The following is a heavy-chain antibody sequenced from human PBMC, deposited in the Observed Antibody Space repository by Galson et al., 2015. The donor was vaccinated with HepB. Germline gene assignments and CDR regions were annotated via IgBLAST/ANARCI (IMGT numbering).Heavy chain of an antibody. J-gene: IGHJ1*01. Sequence: SVKVSCKASGGTFSNYAINWVRQAPGQGLEWMGGIVLVFETTNYARKFQDRVTIAADESSTTVYMELSSLRSDDTAIYFCAKSPVHCNSTSCYWVWGVWGQGTLVTVSS. V-gene: IGHV1-69*13. D-gene: IGHD2-2*01. CDR3: AKSPVHCNSTSCYWVWGV. CDR1: GGTFSNYA. CDR2: IVLVFETT.